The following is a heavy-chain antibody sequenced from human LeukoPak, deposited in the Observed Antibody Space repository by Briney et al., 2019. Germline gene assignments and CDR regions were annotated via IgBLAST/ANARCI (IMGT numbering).Heavy chain of an antibody. D-gene: IGHD3-10*01. CDR3: ARGTSGGLRLGY. J-gene: IGHJ4*02. V-gene: IGHV1-18*01. CDR1: VYTFTSYG. CDR2: ITAYNGNT. Sequence: ASVKVSCKACVYTFTSYGISWLRQAPGQGVEWVGLITAYNGNTNYAQKLQGRVTMTTDKATSTAYMELRSLRSDDTAVYYCARGTSGGLRLGYWGQGTLVTVSS.